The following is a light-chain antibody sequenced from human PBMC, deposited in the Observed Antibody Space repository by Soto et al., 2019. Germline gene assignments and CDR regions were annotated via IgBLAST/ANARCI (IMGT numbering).Light chain of an antibody. Sequence: EIVLTQSPVTLSLSPGERATLSCRASQSINNYLAWYQQKPGQPPRLLLYDAYNRATAIPVRFSGSGSGTDFTLAISRLEPEDSAVYQCQYRGIWPPGATFGGGTKVEIK. J-gene: IGKJ4*01. CDR3: QYRGIWPPGAT. CDR1: QSINNY. V-gene: IGKV3-11*01. CDR2: DAY.